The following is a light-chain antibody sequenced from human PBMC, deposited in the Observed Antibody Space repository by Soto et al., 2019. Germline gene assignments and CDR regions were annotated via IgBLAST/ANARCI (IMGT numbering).Light chain of an antibody. CDR3: QQYGTSPPALT. V-gene: IGKV3-20*01. CDR2: GAS. J-gene: IGKJ4*01. CDR1: QSVSSSH. Sequence: DIVLTQSPGTLSLPPGERAILSCSASQSVSSSHLAWYQPKPGQAPRLLIYGASSRATGIPDRFSGSGSGTDFTLTISRLEPEDFAVYYWQQYGTSPPALTFGGGTKGEIK.